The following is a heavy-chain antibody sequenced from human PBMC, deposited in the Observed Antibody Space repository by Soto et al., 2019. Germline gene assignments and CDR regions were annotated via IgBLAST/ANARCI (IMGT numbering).Heavy chain of an antibody. Sequence: QVHLVQSGAEVKKPGASVKVSCKGSGYAFTTYGITWVRQAPGQGLEWMGWISAHNGNTNYAQKHQGRVTVTRDTSTSTAYMELRGLRSDDTAVYYCARGRYGDYWGQGAMVTVSS. D-gene: IGHD1-1*01. CDR1: GYAFTTYG. J-gene: IGHJ4*02. CDR3: ARGRYGDY. V-gene: IGHV1-18*01. CDR2: ISAHNGNT.